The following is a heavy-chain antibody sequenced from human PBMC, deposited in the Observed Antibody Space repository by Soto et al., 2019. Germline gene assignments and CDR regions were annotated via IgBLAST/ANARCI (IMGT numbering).Heavy chain of an antibody. V-gene: IGHV3-23*01. D-gene: IGHD6-6*01. Sequence: EVQLLESGGGLVQPGGSLRLSCAASGFTFSSYAMSWVRQAPGKGLEWVSAISGSGGSTYYADSVKGRFTISRDNSKNTLYLQMNSLRAADTAVYYCVQKERIAAGRGNWCGPWGQGTLVTVSS. J-gene: IGHJ5*02. CDR1: GFTFSSYA. CDR2: ISGSGGST. CDR3: VQKERIAAGRGNWCGP.